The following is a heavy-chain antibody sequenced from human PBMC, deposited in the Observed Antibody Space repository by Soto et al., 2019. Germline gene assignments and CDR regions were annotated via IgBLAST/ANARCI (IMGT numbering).Heavy chain of an antibody. CDR1: GFTFHNYC. D-gene: IGHD3-16*01. J-gene: IGHJ4*02. CDR2: LSGSSSYS. V-gene: IGHV3-21*01. Sequence: EVQLVQSGGGLVKPGGSLRLACATSGFTFHNYCMSWVRQAPGKGLEWVSSLSGSSSYSYTAESVKGRFTMSRDTADNPPYLPMNKLRGQDTAVYLCARNLGGGGCPPGLGYRGQGVLVIVS. CDR3: ARNLGGGGCPPGLGY.